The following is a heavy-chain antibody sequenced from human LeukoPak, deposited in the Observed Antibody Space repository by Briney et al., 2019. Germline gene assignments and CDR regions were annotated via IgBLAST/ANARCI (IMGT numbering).Heavy chain of an antibody. V-gene: IGHV3-23*01. CDR1: GFTFSSYA. J-gene: IGHJ4*02. CDR2: ISGSGGST. D-gene: IGHD6-13*01. CDR3: AILYSSSWYVGY. Sequence: GGSLRLSCAASGFTFSSYAMSWVRQAPGKGLEWVSGISGSGGSTYYADSVKGRFTITRDNSKNTLYLQMNSLRAEDTAVYYCAILYSSSWYVGYWGRGTLVTVSS.